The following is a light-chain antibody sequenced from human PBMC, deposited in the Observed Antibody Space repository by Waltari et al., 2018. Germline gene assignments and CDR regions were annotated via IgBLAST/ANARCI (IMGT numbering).Light chain of an antibody. CDR3: QSADTNFADHVA. CDR1: ALPRLY. V-gene: IGLV3-25*03. Sequence: SYDLKQPPSVSVYPGQTARITCSGDALPRLYAYWYQQKPGQAPVLLIYKDSERPSGIPERFSGSSSGTTVTLTISGVQAEDEADYYCQSADTNFADHVAFGGGTQLTVL. CDR2: KDS. J-gene: IGLJ2*01.